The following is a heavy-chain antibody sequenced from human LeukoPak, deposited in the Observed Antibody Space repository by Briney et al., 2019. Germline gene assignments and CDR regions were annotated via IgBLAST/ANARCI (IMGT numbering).Heavy chain of an antibody. V-gene: IGHV2-5*02. CDR1: GFSLSTSGVG. CDR3: AQGKITMVRGVIITYYFDY. CDR2: IYWDDDK. J-gene: IGHJ4*02. Sequence: SGPTLVNPTQTLTLTCTFSGFSLSTSGVGVGWIRQPPGKALEWLALIYWDDDKRYSPSLKSRLTITKDTSKNQVVLTMTNMDPVDTATYYCAQGKITMVRGVIITYYFDYWGQGTLVTVSS. D-gene: IGHD3-10*01.